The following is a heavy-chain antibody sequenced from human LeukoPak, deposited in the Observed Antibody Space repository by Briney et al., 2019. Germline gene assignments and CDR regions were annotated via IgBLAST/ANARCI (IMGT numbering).Heavy chain of an antibody. CDR1: GFTFTKYW. CDR2: IKQDGSEK. V-gene: IGHV3-7*01. CDR3: ARTFFDY. Sequence: GGSLRLSCAASGFTFTKYWMTWVRQAPGKGLEWVANIKQDGSEKFYVDSVKGRFTISRDNAMNTLYLQMNSLRAEDTAVYYCARTFFDYWGQGTLVTVSS. J-gene: IGHJ4*02.